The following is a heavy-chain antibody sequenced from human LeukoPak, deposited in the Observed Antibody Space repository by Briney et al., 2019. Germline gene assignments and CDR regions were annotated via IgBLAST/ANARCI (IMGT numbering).Heavy chain of an antibody. CDR1: GGSISSYY. CDR2: IYYSGST. J-gene: IGHJ4*02. V-gene: IGHV4-59*01. Sequence: PSETLSLTCTVSGGSISSYYWSWIRQPPGKGLEWIGYIYYSGSTNYNPSLKSRVTISVDTSKNQFSLKLSSVTAADTAVYYCASTWDSSSWNLPSRWGQGTLVTVSS. D-gene: IGHD6-13*01. CDR3: ASTWDSSSWNLPSR.